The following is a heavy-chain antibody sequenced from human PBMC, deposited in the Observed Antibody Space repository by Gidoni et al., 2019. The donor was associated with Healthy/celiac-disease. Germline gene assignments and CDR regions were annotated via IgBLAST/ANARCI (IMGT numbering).Heavy chain of an antibody. J-gene: IGHJ6*02. CDR1: GFTFSSYA. V-gene: IGHV3-30*01. Sequence: QVQLVESGGGVVQPGTSLRLSCAASGFTFSSYALHWVRQAPGKGLEWVAVISYDGSNKYYADSVKGRFTISRDNSKNTLYLQMNSLRAEDTAVYYCARDQNDFWSGYSDHYYGMDVWGQGTTVTVSS. CDR3: ARDQNDFWSGYSDHYYGMDV. D-gene: IGHD3-3*01. CDR2: ISYDGSNK.